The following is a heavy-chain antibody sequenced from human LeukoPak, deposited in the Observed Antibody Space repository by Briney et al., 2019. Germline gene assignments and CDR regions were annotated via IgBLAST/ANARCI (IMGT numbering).Heavy chain of an antibody. D-gene: IGHD5-24*01. CDR1: VGTFNSYA. J-gene: IGHJ4*02. V-gene: IGHV1-69*04. CDR2: IIPILGIA. CDR3: ARDGYNQRGLNY. Sequence: SVTVSCKASVGTFNSYAISWVRQAPGQGLDGMGRIIPILGIANYEQKFQGRVTITADKSTSTAYMELSSLRSEDTAVYYCARDGYNQRGLNYWGQGTLVTVSS.